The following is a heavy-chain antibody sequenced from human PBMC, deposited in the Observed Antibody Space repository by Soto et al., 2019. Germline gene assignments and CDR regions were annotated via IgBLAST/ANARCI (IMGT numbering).Heavy chain of an antibody. CDR2: IHHSGTT. J-gene: IGHJ5*02. D-gene: IGHD2-2*01. Sequence: SETLSLTCAVSGGSISSSNWWHCVRQPPGKGREWIGEIHHSGTTNYNPSLKSRVAISVDKSKNQFSLKLNSVTAADTAVYYCARVRQYCSGTSCYLDPWGQGTLVTVSS. CDR3: ARVRQYCSGTSCYLDP. V-gene: IGHV4-4*02. CDR1: GGSISSSNW.